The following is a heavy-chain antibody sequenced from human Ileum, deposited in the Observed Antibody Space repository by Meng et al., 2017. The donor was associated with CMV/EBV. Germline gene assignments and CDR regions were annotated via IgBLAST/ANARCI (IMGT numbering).Heavy chain of an antibody. CDR2: IKSKTDGGTT. V-gene: IGHV3-15*01. CDR3: ATVGPTPGEYFDF. J-gene: IGHJ4*02. CDR1: GFAFNYAW. Sequence: SCAASGFAFNYAWMTWVRQAPGKGLEWVGRIKSKTDGGTTDFSAPVEGRFTISRDDSENTLFLQMNSLKTEDTAVYYCATVGPTPGEYFDFWGQGILVTVSS.